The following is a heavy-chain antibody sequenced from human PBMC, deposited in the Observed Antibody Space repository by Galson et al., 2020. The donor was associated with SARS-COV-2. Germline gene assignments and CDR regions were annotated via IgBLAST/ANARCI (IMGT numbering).Heavy chain of an antibody. CDR1: GFTFDDYA. CDR2: ISWNSDYI. D-gene: IGHD6-19*01. Sequence: SLKIPCAASGFTFDDYAMHWVRQAPGKGLEWVSGISWNSDYIAYADSLRGRFTISRDNAKNSLYLQMNNLRPEDTAFYYCAKDDISSGWYIIDSWGQGTLVTVSS. V-gene: IGHV3-9*01. CDR3: AKDDISSGWYIIDS. J-gene: IGHJ5*01.